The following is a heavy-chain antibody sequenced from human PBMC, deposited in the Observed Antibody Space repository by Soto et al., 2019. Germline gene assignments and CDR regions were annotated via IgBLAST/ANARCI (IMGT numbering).Heavy chain of an antibody. CDR2: IYYSGST. D-gene: IGHD4-17*01. J-gene: IGHJ1*01. Sequence: SETLSLTCTVSGGSISSGGYYWSWIRQHPGKGLEWIGYIYYSGSTYYNPSLKSRVTISVDTSKNQFSLKLSSVTAADTAVYYCARAVYGDYIEYFQHWGQGTLVTVSS. V-gene: IGHV4-31*03. CDR3: ARAVYGDYIEYFQH. CDR1: GGSISSGGYY.